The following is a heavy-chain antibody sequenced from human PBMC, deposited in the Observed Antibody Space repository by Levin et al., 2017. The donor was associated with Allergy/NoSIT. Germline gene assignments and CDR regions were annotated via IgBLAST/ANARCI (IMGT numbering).Heavy chain of an antibody. D-gene: IGHD6-13*01. Sequence: GGSLRLSCAASGFTFSSYGMHWVRQAPGKGLEWVAVISYDGSNKYYGDSVKGRFTIARDNSKNTLYLQMNSLRAEDTAVYYCAKEKQQLVNYYGMDVWGQGTTVTVSS. J-gene: IGHJ6*02. V-gene: IGHV3-30*18. CDR1: GFTFSSYG. CDR3: AKEKQQLVNYYGMDV. CDR2: ISYDGSNK.